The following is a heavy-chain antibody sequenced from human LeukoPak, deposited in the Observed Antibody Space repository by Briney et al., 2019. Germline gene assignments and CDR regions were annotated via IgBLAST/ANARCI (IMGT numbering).Heavy chain of an antibody. CDR3: ATSRSTVTTTTLDY. Sequence: ASVKVSCKASGYTFTSYGISWVRQAPGQGLEWMGWMNPNNGNTGYAQQFQGRVTVTRNTSISTAYMELSSLRSEDTAVYYCATSRSTVTTTTLDYWGQGTLVTVSS. V-gene: IGHV1-8*03. D-gene: IGHD4-11*01. CDR2: MNPNNGNT. J-gene: IGHJ4*02. CDR1: GYTFTSYG.